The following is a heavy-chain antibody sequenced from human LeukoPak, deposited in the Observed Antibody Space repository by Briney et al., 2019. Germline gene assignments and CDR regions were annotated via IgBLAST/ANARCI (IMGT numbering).Heavy chain of an antibody. CDR2: INPSGGST. CDR3: ARGDRRGGRYCSGGSCWADWFDP. CDR1: GYTFTSYY. Sequence: ASVKVSCKASGYTFTSYYMHWVRQAPGQGLEWMGIINPSGGSTSYAQKFQGRVTMTRDTSTSTVYMELSSLRSEDTAVYYCARGDRRGGRYCSGGSCWADWFDPWGQGTLVTVSS. D-gene: IGHD2-15*01. V-gene: IGHV1-46*01. J-gene: IGHJ5*02.